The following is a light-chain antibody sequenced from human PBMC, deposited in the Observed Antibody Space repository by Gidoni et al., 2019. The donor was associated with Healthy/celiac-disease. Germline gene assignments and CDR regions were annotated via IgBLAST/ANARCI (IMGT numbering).Light chain of an antibody. CDR1: SSDVGGYNY. V-gene: IGLV2-14*01. J-gene: IGLJ1*01. CDR2: EVS. CDR3: SSYTSSSTPYYV. Sequence: QSALTQPASVSGSPGQSFTISCTGTSSDVGGYNYVSWYQQHPGKAPKLMIYEVSNRPSGVSNRFSGSKSGNTASLTISGLQAEDEADYYCSSYTSSSTPYYVFGTGTKVTVL.